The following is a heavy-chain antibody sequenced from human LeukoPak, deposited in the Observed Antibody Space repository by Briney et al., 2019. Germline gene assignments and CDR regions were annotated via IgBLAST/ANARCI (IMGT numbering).Heavy chain of an antibody. CDR1: GGSISSGGYY. V-gene: IGHV4-30-2*01. J-gene: IGHJ4*02. Sequence: SQTLSLTCTVSGGSISSGGYYWSWIRQPPGKGLEWIGYIYHSGSTYYNPSLKSRVTISVDTSKNQFSLKLSSVTAADTAVYYCAREGSGYDSSGSPGYWGQGTLVTVSS. CDR2: IYHSGST. CDR3: AREGSGYDSSGSPGY. D-gene: IGHD3-22*01.